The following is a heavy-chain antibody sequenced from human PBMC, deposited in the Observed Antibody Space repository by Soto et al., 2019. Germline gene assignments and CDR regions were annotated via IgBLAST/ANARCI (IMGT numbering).Heavy chain of an antibody. J-gene: IGHJ5*02. Sequence: GGSLRLSFAASGLTFSSYAMSWVRQAPGKGLEWVSAISGSGGSTYYADSVKGRFTISRDNSKNTLYLQMNSLRAEDTSLYYCAKPPYSNYDWFDPWGQGTLVIVSS. CDR2: ISGSGGST. D-gene: IGHD4-4*01. CDR3: AKPPYSNYDWFDP. CDR1: GLTFSSYA. V-gene: IGHV3-23*01.